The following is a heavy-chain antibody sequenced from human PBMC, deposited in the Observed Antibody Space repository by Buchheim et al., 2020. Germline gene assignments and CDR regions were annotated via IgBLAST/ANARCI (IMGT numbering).Heavy chain of an antibody. CDR1: GGSISSYY. Sequence: QVQLQESGPGLVKPSETLSLTCTVSGGSISSYYWSWIRQPPGKGLEWIGYIYYSGSNKYNPSLESRVTISVDTSKNQFSLKLSSMTAADTAVYYCARLTGGSSWYGGVEFWGQGTL. CDR2: IYYSGSN. J-gene: IGHJ4*02. V-gene: IGHV4-59*01. D-gene: IGHD6-13*01. CDR3: ARLTGGSSWYGGVEF.